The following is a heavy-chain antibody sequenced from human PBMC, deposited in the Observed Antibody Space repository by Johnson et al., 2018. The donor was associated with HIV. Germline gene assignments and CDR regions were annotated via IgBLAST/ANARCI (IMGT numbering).Heavy chain of an antibody. CDR1: GFTVSSNY. V-gene: IGHV3-66*01. J-gene: IGHJ3*02. D-gene: IGHD1-26*01. CDR2: IDTAGST. CDR3: AKGMGELLRIDAFDI. Sequence: MLLVESGGGLVRPGGSLRLSCTASGFTVSSNYMSWVRQAPGKGLEWVSVIDTAGSTYDADSVKRRFTISRDNSKNTLYLQMNSLRAEDTAVYYCAKGMGELLRIDAFDIWGQGTMVTVSS.